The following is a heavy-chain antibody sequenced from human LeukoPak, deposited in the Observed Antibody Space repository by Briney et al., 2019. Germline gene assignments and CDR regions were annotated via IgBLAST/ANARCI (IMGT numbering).Heavy chain of an antibody. CDR3: ARDGAPIRYYDILTGYQLPDWYFDL. D-gene: IGHD3-9*01. J-gene: IGHJ2*01. Sequence: SETLSLTCGVYGGSFSDYYWSWIRQPPGKGLEWIGEINHSGSTNYNPSLKSRVTISVDTSKNQFSLKLSSVTAADTAVYYCARDGAPIRYYDILTGYQLPDWYFDLWGRGTLVTVSS. CDR1: GGSFSDYY. V-gene: IGHV4-34*01. CDR2: INHSGST.